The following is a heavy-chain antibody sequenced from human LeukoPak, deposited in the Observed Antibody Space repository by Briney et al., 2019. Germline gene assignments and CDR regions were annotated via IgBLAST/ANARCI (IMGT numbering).Heavy chain of an antibody. Sequence: SETLSLTCAVYGGSFSGYYWSWIRQPPGKGLEWIGEINHSGSTNYNPSLKSRVTISVDTSKNQFSLKLSSVTAGDTAVYYCARENYYDSSGYYDYWGQGTLVTVSS. J-gene: IGHJ4*02. D-gene: IGHD3-22*01. V-gene: IGHV4-34*09. CDR2: INHSGST. CDR1: GGSFSGYY. CDR3: ARENYYDSSGYYDY.